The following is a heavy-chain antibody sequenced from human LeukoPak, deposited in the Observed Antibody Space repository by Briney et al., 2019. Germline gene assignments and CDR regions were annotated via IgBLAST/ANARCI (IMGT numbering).Heavy chain of an antibody. CDR2: IIPIFGTA. D-gene: IGHD2-21*02. V-gene: IGHV1-69*13. Sequence: ASVKVSCKASGGTFSSYAISWVRQAPGQGLEWMGGIIPIFGTANYAQKFQGRVTITADESTSTAYMELSSLRSEDTAVYYCARVRRGDHAHDYWGQGTLVTVSS. J-gene: IGHJ4*02. CDR1: GGTFSSYA. CDR3: ARVRRGDHAHDY.